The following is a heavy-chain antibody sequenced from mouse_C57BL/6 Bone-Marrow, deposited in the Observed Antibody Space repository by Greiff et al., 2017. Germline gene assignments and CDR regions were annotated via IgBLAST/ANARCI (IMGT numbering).Heavy chain of an antibody. J-gene: IGHJ3*01. CDR3: ASSSWAWFAY. V-gene: IGHV5-6*01. CDR1: GFTFSSYG. Sequence: EVHLVESGGDLVKPGGSLKLSCAASGFTFSSYGMSWVRQTPDKRLEWVATLSSGGSYTYYPDSVKGRFTISRDNAKNPLYLQMSSLKSEDTAMYYCASSSWAWFAYWGQGTLVTVSA. D-gene: IGHD1-1*01. CDR2: LSSGGSYT.